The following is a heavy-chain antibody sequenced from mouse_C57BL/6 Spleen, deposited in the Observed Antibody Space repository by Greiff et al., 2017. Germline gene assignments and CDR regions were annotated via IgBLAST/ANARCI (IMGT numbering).Heavy chain of an antibody. J-gene: IGHJ3*01. Sequence: VQLQQPGAELVKPGASVKLSCKASGYTFTSYWMHWVKQRPGQGLEWIGMIHPNSGSTNYNEKFKSKATLTVDKSSSTAYMQLSSLTSEDSAVYYCARSSYYSNYEGFAYWGQGTLVTVSA. D-gene: IGHD2-5*01. CDR3: ARSSYYSNYEGFAY. CDR1: GYTFTSYW. CDR2: IHPNSGST. V-gene: IGHV1-64*01.